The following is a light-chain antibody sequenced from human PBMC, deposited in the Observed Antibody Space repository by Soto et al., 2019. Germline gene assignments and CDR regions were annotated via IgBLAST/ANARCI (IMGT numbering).Light chain of an antibody. CDR3: QVWDSGSAHVV. V-gene: IGLV3-21*04. Sequence: SSELTQPPSVSVAPGKTASISCGGNNIGSKGVHWYQQKPGQAPVLVIYSDTDLPPVIPERFSGSNSANLATLTISRVEAGDGADYCCQVWDSGSAHVVFGGGTKVTVL. CDR2: SDT. J-gene: IGLJ2*01. CDR1: NIGSKG.